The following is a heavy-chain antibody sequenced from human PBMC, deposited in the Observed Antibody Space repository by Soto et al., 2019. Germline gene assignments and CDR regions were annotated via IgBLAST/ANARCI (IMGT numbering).Heavy chain of an antibody. CDR1: GGSMSSYC. J-gene: IGHJ3*02. Sequence: ETLSLTCSLSGGSMSSYCWSWLRQPPGKGLEWIGYIYYSGSTNYNPSLKSRVTISVDTSKNQFSLKLSSVTAADTAVYYCARRYGKNAFDIWGQGTMVTVSS. CDR2: IYYSGST. V-gene: IGHV4-59*01. CDR3: ARRYGKNAFDI. D-gene: IGHD5-18*01.